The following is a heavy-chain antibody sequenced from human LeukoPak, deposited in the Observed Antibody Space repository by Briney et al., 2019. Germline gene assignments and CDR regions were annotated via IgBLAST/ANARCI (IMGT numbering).Heavy chain of an antibody. CDR1: GYTFTGYY. J-gene: IGHJ5*02. Sequence: GASVKVSCKASGYTFTGYYMHWVRQAPGQGLEWMGWISAYNGNTNYAQKLQGRVTMTTDTSTSTVYMELSSLRSEDTAVYYCARGRLGGGSSSWYFVDPWGQGTLVTVSS. CDR3: ARGRLGGGSSSWYFVDP. V-gene: IGHV1-18*04. D-gene: IGHD6-13*01. CDR2: ISAYNGNT.